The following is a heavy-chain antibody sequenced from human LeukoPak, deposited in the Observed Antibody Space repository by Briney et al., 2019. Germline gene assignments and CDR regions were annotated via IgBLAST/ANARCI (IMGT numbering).Heavy chain of an antibody. J-gene: IGHJ5*02. Sequence: SETLSLTCAAYGGSFSGYYWSWIRQPPGKGLEWIGEINHSGSTNYNPSLKSRVTISVDTSKNQFSLKLSSVTAADTAVYYCARGGLWFDPWGQGTLVTVSS. V-gene: IGHV4-34*01. CDR3: ARGGLWFDP. CDR1: GGSFSGYY. CDR2: INHSGST.